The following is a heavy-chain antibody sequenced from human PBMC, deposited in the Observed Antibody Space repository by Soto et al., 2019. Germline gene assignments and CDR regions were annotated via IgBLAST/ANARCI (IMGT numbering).Heavy chain of an antibody. CDR2: ISYDGNYI. V-gene: IGHV3-30*18. CDR3: AKGILSATIGPYAMDV. Sequence: QVQLVESGGGVVQPGASLRLSCEASGFAFSSYAMHWVRQAPGKGLEWVGVISYDGNYIYYADSVKSRFTISRDNSKNTLYVQVNSLRPEDTAVYYCAKGILSATIGPYAMDVWGQGTTVTVSS. D-gene: IGHD3-16*01. CDR1: GFAFSSYA. J-gene: IGHJ6*02.